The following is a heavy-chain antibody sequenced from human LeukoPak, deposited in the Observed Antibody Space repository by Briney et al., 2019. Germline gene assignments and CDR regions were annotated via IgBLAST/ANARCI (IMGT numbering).Heavy chain of an antibody. V-gene: IGHV4-59*01. Sequence: SETLSLTCTVSGGSISSYYWSWIRQPPGKGLEWIGYIYYSGSTNYNPSLKSRVTISVDTSKNQFSLKLSSVTAADTAVYYCARGGGSCSGGSCYSLDAFDIWGQGTMVTVSS. D-gene: IGHD2-15*01. CDR3: ARGGGSCSGGSCYSLDAFDI. J-gene: IGHJ3*02. CDR2: IYYSGST. CDR1: GGSISSYY.